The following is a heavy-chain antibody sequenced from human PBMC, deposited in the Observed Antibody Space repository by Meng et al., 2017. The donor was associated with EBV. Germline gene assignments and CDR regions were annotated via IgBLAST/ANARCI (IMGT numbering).Heavy chain of an antibody. CDR1: VYTFIKYA. V-gene: IGHV7-4-1*02. Sequence: QVGRGMSGFEWKRPGVSVKFPYTADVYTFIKYAINWIRQVPGQGLGWMGWINTYSGIATFAKGFTGRFVFSLDTPVTTAHLQISGLKSEYSTVYYFTGGDEENGSHYPFDSWGQGTLVTVSS. D-gene: IGHD1-1*01. CDR3: TGGDEENGSHYPFDS. CDR2: INTYSGIA. J-gene: IGHJ4*02.